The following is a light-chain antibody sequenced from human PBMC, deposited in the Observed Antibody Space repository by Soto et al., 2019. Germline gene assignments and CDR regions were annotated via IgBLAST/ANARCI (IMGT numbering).Light chain of an antibody. V-gene: IGKV3-11*01. CDR2: DAS. J-gene: IGKJ5*01. Sequence: EIVLTQSPATLSLSPGERATLSCRASQSVSSYLGWYQQKPGQAPRLLIYDASNRATGIPARFGGSGSGTDFTLTISSLEPEDFAVYYCQQRTNWPITFGQGTRLETK. CDR1: QSVSSY. CDR3: QQRTNWPIT.